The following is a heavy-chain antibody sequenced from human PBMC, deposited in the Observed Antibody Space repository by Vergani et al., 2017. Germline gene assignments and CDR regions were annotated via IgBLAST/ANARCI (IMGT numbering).Heavy chain of an antibody. Sequence: EVQLLESGGGLVQPGGSLRLSCAASGFTFSGYAMSWVRQAPGKGLEWVSAISGSGGSTYYADSVKGRFTISRDNSKNTLYLQMNSLRAEETAVYYCATPSYYYYRGMDVWGQGTTVTVSS. CDR1: GFTFSGYA. V-gene: IGHV3-23*01. J-gene: IGHJ6*02. CDR2: ISGSGGST. CDR3: ATPSYYYYRGMDV.